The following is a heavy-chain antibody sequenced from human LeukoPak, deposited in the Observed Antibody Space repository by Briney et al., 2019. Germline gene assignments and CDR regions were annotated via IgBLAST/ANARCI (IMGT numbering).Heavy chain of an antibody. V-gene: IGHV3-7*01. CDR2: IKQGGSEK. Sequence: GGSLRLSCAASGFTFSRSWMSWVRQAPGKGLEWVANIKQGGSEKYYVDSVKGRFTISRDNAKNSLYLQMNSLRAEDTAVYYCARDYYGSGSYYLIYYYYYMDVWGKGTTVTISS. J-gene: IGHJ6*03. D-gene: IGHD3-10*01. CDR1: GFTFSRSW. CDR3: ARDYYGSGSYYLIYYYYYMDV.